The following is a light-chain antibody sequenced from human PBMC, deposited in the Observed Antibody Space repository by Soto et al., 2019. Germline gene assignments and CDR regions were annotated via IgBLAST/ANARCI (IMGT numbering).Light chain of an antibody. CDR3: QVWDSSSDHVV. J-gene: IGLJ2*01. CDR1: DIGSKS. V-gene: IGLV3-21*04. CDR2: YDS. Sequence: SYELTQPPSVSVAPGKTARITCGGKDIGSKSVNWYQQKPGQAPVLVIYYDSDRPSGIPERFSGSNSGNTATLTISRVEAGDEADYYCQVWDSSSDHVVFGGGTKVTVL.